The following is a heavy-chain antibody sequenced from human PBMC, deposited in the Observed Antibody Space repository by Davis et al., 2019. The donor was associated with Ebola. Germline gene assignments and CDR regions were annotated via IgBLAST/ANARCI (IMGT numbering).Heavy chain of an antibody. CDR3: AKDRRGRGDLLFYYMDV. J-gene: IGHJ6*03. CDR1: GFTFTSYT. V-gene: IGHV3-23*01. D-gene: IGHD3-10*01. Sequence: PGGSLRLSCAASGFTFTSYTMYWVRQAPGKGLEWVSAISGSGGSTYYADSVKGRFTISRDNSKNTLYLQMNSLRAEDTAVYYCAKDRRGRGDLLFYYMDVWGKGTTVTVSS. CDR2: ISGSGGST.